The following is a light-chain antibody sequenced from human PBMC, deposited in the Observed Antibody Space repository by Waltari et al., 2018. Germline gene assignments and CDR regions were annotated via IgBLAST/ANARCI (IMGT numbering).Light chain of an antibody. V-gene: IGKV1-5*03. CDR1: QSISTW. J-gene: IGKJ2*01. CDR2: MAS. CDR3: QQYKRYPYT. Sequence: DIQLTQSPSTLSASVGDRVTITCRASQSISTWLAWYQQKPGKAPNLLIYMASSLESGVPSRFSDSGSGTEFTLSITSLQPDDFATYYCQQYKRYPYTFGQGTNLELK.